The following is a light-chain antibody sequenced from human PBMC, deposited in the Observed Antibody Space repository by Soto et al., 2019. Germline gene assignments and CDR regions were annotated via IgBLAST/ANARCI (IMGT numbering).Light chain of an antibody. CDR1: SSSIGSNS. CDR2: TNN. CDR3: AAWDGSLNVYV. Sequence: QSVLTQPPSASGTPGQRVTISCSGSSSSIGSNSVNWYQQLPRTAPKVLIYTNNQRPSGVPDRFSGSKSGTSASLAISGLQSEDEADDYCAAWDGSLNVYVFGTGTKLTVL. V-gene: IGLV1-44*01. J-gene: IGLJ1*01.